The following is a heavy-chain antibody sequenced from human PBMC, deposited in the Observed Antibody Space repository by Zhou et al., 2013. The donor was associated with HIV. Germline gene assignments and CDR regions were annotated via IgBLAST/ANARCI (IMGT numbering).Heavy chain of an antibody. CDR3: ARANYDFWSGPAPYYYYMDV. J-gene: IGHJ6*03. D-gene: IGHD3-3*01. V-gene: IGHV1-69*05. CDR2: IIPIFGTA. Sequence: QVQLVQSGAEVKKPGSSVKVSCKASGGTFSSYAISWVRQAPGQGLEWMGGIIPIFGTANYAQKFQGRVTITTDESTSTAYMELSSLRSEDTAVYYCARANYDFWSGPAPYYYYMDVWGQKGTTVTVSS. CDR1: GGTFSSYA.